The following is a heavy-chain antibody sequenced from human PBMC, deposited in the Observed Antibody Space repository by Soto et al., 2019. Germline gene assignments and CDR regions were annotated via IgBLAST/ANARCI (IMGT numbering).Heavy chain of an antibody. D-gene: IGHD7-27*01. J-gene: IGHJ4*02. Sequence: SETLSLTCTVSGGSIRSSTYYWGWIRQPPGKGLEWIGSIYYSGSTHYNPSLKSRVTISVDTSKNQFSLKLNSVTAADTAVYYCARRWGPGFDYWGQGTLVTVSS. CDR3: ARRWGPGFDY. CDR2: IYYSGST. CDR1: GGSIRSSTYY. V-gene: IGHV4-39*01.